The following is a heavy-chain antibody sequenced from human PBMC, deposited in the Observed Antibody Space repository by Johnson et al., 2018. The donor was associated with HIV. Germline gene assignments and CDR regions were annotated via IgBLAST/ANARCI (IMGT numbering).Heavy chain of an antibody. CDR3: TREGRTVAAFDI. CDR1: GFSITDNY. CDR2: IRSKAFGATT. V-gene: IGHV3-49*04. Sequence: VQLVESGGGLNQPGGSLRLSCEASGFSITDNYMSWVRQAPGKGLEWVGFIRSKAFGATTEYAASVKGRFTISRDDSKSIAYLQMNRLKTEDTAVYYCTREGRTVAAFDIWGQGTMVTVSS. D-gene: IGHD6-19*01. J-gene: IGHJ3*02.